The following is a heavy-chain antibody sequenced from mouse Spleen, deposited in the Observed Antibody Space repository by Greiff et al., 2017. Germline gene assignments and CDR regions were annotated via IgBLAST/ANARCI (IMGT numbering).Heavy chain of an antibody. CDR3: ARPYYRYGFDY. D-gene: IGHD2-14*01. J-gene: IGHJ2*01. V-gene: IGHV2-2*02. Sequence: VQLQESGPSLVQPSQSLSITCTVSGFSLTSYGVHWVRQSPGKGLEWLGVIWSGGSTDYNAAFISRLSISKDNSKSQVFFKMNSLQANDTAIYYCARPYYRYGFDYWGQGTTLTVSS. CDR1: GFSLTSYG. CDR2: IWSGGST.